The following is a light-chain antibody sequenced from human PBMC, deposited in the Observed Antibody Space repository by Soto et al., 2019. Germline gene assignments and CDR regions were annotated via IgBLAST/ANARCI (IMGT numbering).Light chain of an antibody. CDR1: QSVSSSY. CDR3: QQYGSSPQT. V-gene: IGKV3-20*01. J-gene: IGKJ1*01. CDR2: DAS. Sequence: EIVLTQSPGTLSLSPGERATLSCRASQSVSSSYLAWYQQKPGQAPRLLIYDASNRATGIPDRFSGSGSGADFTLTIRRLEPEDVAMYYCQQYGSSPQTFGQGTKVEIK.